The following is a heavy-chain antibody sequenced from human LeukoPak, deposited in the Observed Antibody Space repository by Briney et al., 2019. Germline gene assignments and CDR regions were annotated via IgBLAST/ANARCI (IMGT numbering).Heavy chain of an antibody. CDR1: GCTFTSYA. Sequence: ASVKVSCKASGCTFTSYAMHWVRQAPGQRLEWMGWINAGNGNTKYSQKFQGRVTITRDTSASTAYMELSSLRSEDTAVYYCARALIVVVTADPPDYWGQGTLVTVSS. J-gene: IGHJ4*02. CDR3: ARALIVVVTADPPDY. D-gene: IGHD2-21*02. CDR2: INAGNGNT. V-gene: IGHV1-3*01.